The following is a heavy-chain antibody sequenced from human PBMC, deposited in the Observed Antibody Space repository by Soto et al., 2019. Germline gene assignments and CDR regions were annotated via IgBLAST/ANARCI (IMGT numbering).Heavy chain of an antibody. CDR1: GFSLSNARMG. V-gene: IGHV2-26*01. J-gene: IGHJ6*02. Sequence: SGPTLVNPTETLTLTCTVSGFSLSNARMGVSWIRQPPGKALEWLAHIFSNDEKSYSTSLKSRLTISKDTSKSQVVLTMTNMDPVDTATYYCARGYSSGWYDYYYYGMDVWGQGTTVTVSS. CDR2: IFSNDEK. D-gene: IGHD6-19*01. CDR3: ARGYSSGWYDYYYYGMDV.